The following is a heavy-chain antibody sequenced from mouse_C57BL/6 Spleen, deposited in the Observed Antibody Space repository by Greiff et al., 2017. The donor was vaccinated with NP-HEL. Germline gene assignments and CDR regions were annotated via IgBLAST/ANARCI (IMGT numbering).Heavy chain of an antibody. Sequence: EVMLVESEGGLVQPGSSMKLSCTASGFTFSDYYMAWVRQVPEKGLEWVANINYDGSSTYYLDSLKSRFIISRDNAKNILYLQMSSLKSEDTATYYCARMILRSYAMDYWGQGTSVPVSS. CDR1: GFTFSDYY. CDR3: ARMILRSYAMDY. V-gene: IGHV5-16*01. D-gene: IGHD1-1*01. J-gene: IGHJ4*01. CDR2: INYDGSST.